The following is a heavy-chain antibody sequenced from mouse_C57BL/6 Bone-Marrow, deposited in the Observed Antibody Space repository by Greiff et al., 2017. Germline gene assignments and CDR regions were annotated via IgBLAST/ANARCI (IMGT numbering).Heavy chain of an antibody. D-gene: IGHD2-4*01. CDR2: IHYDGSST. V-gene: IGHV5-16*01. Sequence: DVKLQESEGGLVQPGSSMKLSCTASGFTFSDYYMAWVRQVPEKGLEWVANIHYDGSSTYYLDSLKSRFIISRDNAKNILYLQMSSLKSEDTATYYCARDGDYDGTLYWYFDVWGTGTTVTVSS. CDR1: GFTFSDYY. CDR3: ARDGDYDGTLYWYFDV. J-gene: IGHJ1*03.